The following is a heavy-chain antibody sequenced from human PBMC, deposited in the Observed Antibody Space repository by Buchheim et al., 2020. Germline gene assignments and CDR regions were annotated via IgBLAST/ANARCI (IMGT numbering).Heavy chain of an antibody. J-gene: IGHJ4*02. CDR2: IKYDGSDK. CDR1: GFSFSSYW. CDR3: TRGGSGPHFFDS. V-gene: IGHV3-7*01. Sequence: EVQLVESGGGLVQPGGSLRVSCAASGFSFSSYWMSWVRQAPGKGLEWVANIKYDGSDKYYVDSVKGRFTTSRDNAKSSLHLQMNGLRAEDTAVYYCTRGGSGPHFFDSWGQGIL. D-gene: IGHD6-25*01.